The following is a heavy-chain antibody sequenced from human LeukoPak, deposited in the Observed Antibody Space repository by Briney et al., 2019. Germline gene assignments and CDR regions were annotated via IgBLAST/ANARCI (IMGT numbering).Heavy chain of an antibody. Sequence: GGSLGLSCAASGFTFSSYGMHWVRQAPGKGLEWVAVISYDGSNKYYADSVKGRFTISRDNSKNTLYLQMNSLRAEDTAVYYCAKEYVSSSWYLYYYGMDVWGQGTTVTVSS. CDR1: GFTFSSYG. CDR3: AKEYVSSSWYLYYYGMDV. V-gene: IGHV3-30*18. J-gene: IGHJ6*02. D-gene: IGHD6-13*01. CDR2: ISYDGSNK.